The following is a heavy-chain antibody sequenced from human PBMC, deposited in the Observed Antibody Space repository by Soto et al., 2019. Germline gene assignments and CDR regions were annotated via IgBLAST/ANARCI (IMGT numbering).Heavy chain of an antibody. CDR3: ARAGEYSSSSFDY. CDR1: GGTFSSYA. CDR2: INPSGGST. Sequence: ASVKVSCKASGGTFSSYAISWVRQAPGQGLEWMGIINPSGGSTSYADSVKGRFTISRDNAKNSLYLQMNSLRAEDTAVYYCARAGEYSSSSFDYWGQGTLVTVSS. V-gene: IGHV1-46*04. D-gene: IGHD6-6*01. J-gene: IGHJ4*02.